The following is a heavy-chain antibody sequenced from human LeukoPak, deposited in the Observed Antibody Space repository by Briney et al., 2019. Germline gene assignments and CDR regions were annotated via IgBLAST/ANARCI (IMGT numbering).Heavy chain of an antibody. V-gene: IGHV3-48*03. CDR1: GLTFSTYE. J-gene: IGHJ3*02. Sequence: GGSLRLSCAASGLTFSTYEMNWVRQAPGKGLEWVSYISSSGSTIYYADSVKGRFTISRDNSKNSLYLQTNSLRAEDTALYYCAKDLNALGTWGGYYWDAFDIWGQGTMVTVSS. CDR2: ISSSGSTI. D-gene: IGHD3-3*01. CDR3: AKDLNALGTWGGYYWDAFDI.